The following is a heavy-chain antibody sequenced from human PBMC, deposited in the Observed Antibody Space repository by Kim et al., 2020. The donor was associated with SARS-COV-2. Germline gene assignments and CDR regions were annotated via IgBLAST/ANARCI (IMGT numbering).Heavy chain of an antibody. D-gene: IGHD1-26*01. CDR2: ISGSGGST. J-gene: IGHJ4*02. CDR1: GFTFSSYA. Sequence: GGSLRLSCAASGFTFSSYAMSWVRQAPGKGLEWVSAISGSGGSTYYADSVKGRFTISRDNSKNTLYLQMNSLRAEDTAVYYCAAGQVWVGAIGTRWGQGTLVTVSS. V-gene: IGHV3-23*01. CDR3: AAGQVWVGAIGTR.